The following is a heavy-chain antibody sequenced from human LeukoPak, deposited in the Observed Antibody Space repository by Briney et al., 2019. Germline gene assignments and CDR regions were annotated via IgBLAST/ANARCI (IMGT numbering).Heavy chain of an antibody. CDR2: ISNYNGNT. D-gene: IGHD5-12*01. Sequence: GASVKVSCTASGYPFISYPITWVRQVPGQGLEGMGWISNYNGNTKSARKFQGRVTMTTDTSTNTAYMELRSLTSDDTAMYYCARVRDSGYDENDYWGQGTLVTVSS. V-gene: IGHV1-18*04. J-gene: IGHJ4*02. CDR3: ARVRDSGYDENDY. CDR1: GYPFISYP.